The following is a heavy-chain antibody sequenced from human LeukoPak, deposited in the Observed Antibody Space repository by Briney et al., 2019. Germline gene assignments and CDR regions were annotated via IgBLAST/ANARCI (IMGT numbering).Heavy chain of an antibody. V-gene: IGHV1-69*05. CDR1: GGTFSSYA. J-gene: IGHJ4*02. CDR2: IIPIFGTA. CDR3: ASTNTAMVTTYDY. Sequence: GASVKVSCKASGGTFSSYAISWVRQAPGQGLEWMGGIIPIFGTANYAQKFQGRVTITTDESTSTAYMELSSLRSEDTAVYYCASTNTAMVTTYDYWGQGTLVTVSS. D-gene: IGHD5-18*01.